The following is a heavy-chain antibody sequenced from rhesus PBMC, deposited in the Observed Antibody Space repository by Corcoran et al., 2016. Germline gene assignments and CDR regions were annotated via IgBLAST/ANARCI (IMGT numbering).Heavy chain of an antibody. J-gene: IGHJ4*01. CDR2: IYGSGGST. Sequence: QVQLQESGPAVVKPSETLSLTCAVSGGSISSSNWWSWIRQSPGKGLKWIGGIYGSGGSTEYNPSLKSRVTISIDTYKNQFSLRLTSVTAADTAVYYCARPLAAAIDYWGQGVLVTVSS. CDR3: ARPLAAAIDY. V-gene: IGHV4-93*02. CDR1: GGSISSSNW. D-gene: IGHD6-25*01.